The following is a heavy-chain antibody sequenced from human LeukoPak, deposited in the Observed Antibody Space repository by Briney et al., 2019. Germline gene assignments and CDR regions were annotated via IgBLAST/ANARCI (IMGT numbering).Heavy chain of an antibody. J-gene: IGHJ3*02. CDR3: ASRYCSSTSCYLRANDAFDI. V-gene: IGHV4-59*01. D-gene: IGHD2-2*01. CDR1: GGSISSYY. Sequence: SETLSLTCTVSGGSISSYYWSWIRQPPGKGLEWIGYIYYSGSTNYNPSLKSRVTISVDTSKNQFSLKLSSVTAADTAVYYCASRYCSSTSCYLRANDAFDIWGQGTMVTVSS. CDR2: IYYSGST.